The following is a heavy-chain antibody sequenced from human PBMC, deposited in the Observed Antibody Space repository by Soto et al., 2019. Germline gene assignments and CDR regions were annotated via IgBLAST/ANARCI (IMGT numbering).Heavy chain of an antibody. J-gene: IGHJ6*02. V-gene: IGHV4-34*01. CDR3: ARDSITMVRGGTPLYGMDV. CDR1: GGSFSGYY. CDR2: INHSGST. Sequence: SETLSLTCAVYGGSFSGYYWSWIRQPPGKGLEWIGEINHSGSTNYNPSLKSRVTISVDTSKNQFSLKLSSVTAADTAVYYCARDSITMVRGGTPLYGMDVWGQGTTVT. D-gene: IGHD3-10*01.